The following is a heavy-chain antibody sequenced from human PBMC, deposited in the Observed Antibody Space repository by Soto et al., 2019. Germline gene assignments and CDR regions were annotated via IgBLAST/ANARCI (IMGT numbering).Heavy chain of an antibody. D-gene: IGHD3-22*01. V-gene: IGHV4-59*01. Sequence: SETLSLTCTVSGVSISSYYWSWIRQPPGKGLEWIGYIYYSGSTNYNPSLKSRVTISVDTSKSQFSLKLSSVTAADTAVYYCARSVRYYYDSSGYYFDYWGQGTLVTVS. CDR1: GVSISSYY. CDR3: ARSVRYYYDSSGYYFDY. J-gene: IGHJ4*02. CDR2: IYYSGST.